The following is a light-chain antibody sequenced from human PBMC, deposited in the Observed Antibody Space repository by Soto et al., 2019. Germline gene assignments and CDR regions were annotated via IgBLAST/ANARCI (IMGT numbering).Light chain of an antibody. CDR1: NSNIGTNY. V-gene: IGLV1-47*01. CDR3: AAWDVTLSGHWV. CDR2: RNT. J-gene: IGLJ3*02. Sequence: QAVVTQPPSASGTPGQRVTISCSGNNSNIGTNYVYWYQQFPGTAPKLLIYRNTQRPSGVPDRFSGSKSGTSGSLAISGLRSEDEADYYCAAWDVTLSGHWVFGGGTKLTVL.